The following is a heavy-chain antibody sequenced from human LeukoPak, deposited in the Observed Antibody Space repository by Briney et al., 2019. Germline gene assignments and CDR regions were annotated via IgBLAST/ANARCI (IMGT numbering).Heavy chain of an antibody. V-gene: IGHV1-3*01. Sequence: ASVEVSCKASGYAFTFYAMHWVRQAPGQGLEWMGWINAGNGNTKYSQKFQGRVTITRDTSASTAYMELISLRPEDTAVYYCARGGAAIQWNYFDYWGQGTLVPVSS. CDR2: INAGNGNT. CDR1: GYAFTFYA. J-gene: IGHJ4*02. CDR3: ARGGAAIQWNYFDY. D-gene: IGHD2-21*02.